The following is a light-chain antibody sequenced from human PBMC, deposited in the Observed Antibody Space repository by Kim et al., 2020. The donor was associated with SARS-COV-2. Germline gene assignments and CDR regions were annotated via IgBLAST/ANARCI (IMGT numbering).Light chain of an antibody. Sequence: LSPSERATLSCSASQSVSRTYLAWYQQKPGQAPRLLIQGTSIRATGIPDRFSGSGSGTDFTLTISRLEPEDFAVYYCHQYDNSPDTFGQGTKLEI. J-gene: IGKJ2*01. CDR1: QSVSRTY. V-gene: IGKV3-20*01. CDR2: GTS. CDR3: HQYDNSPDT.